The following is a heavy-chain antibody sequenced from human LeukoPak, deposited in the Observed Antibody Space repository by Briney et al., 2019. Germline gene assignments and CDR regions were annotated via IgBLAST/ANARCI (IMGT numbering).Heavy chain of an antibody. CDR3: ARAPDDYDFWSGPFDY. D-gene: IGHD3-3*01. CDR1: GYTFTNYG. J-gene: IGHJ4*02. Sequence: ASVKVSCKASGYTFTNYGISWVRQAPGQGLERMGWISAYSGNTNYAQNLQGRVTMTTDTSTSTAYMELRSLRSDDTAVYYCARAPDDYDFWSGPFDYWGRGTLVTVSS. CDR2: ISAYSGNT. V-gene: IGHV1-18*01.